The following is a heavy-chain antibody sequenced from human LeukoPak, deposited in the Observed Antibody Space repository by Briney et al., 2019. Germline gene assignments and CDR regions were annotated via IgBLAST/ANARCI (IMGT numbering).Heavy chain of an antibody. CDR1: GFTFSSYW. J-gene: IGHJ4*02. D-gene: IGHD3-10*01. CDR2: IKQDGSEK. Sequence: PGGSLRLSCAASGFTFSSYWMSWVRQAPGKGLEWVANIKQDGSEKYYVDSVKGRFTISRDNAKNSLYLQMNSLRAEDTAVYYCAGAPTRSSGSYCRDYWGQGTLVTVSS. CDR3: AGAPTRSSGSYCRDY. V-gene: IGHV3-7*04.